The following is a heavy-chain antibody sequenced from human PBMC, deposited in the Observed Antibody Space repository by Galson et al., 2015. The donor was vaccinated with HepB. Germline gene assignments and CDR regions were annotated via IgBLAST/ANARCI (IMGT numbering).Heavy chain of an antibody. CDR2: MNPKSGDT. CDR1: GYMFTGYF. V-gene: IGHV1-2*06. D-gene: IGHD3-22*01. Sequence: SVKVSCKASGYMFTGYFLHWVRQAPGQGPEWMGRMNPKSGDTNYAQKFKGRLTISRDNSKNTLYLQMNSLRAEDSAVYYCARAGPSHYFDSSGYYFKHGFDICGQGTMVIVSS. J-gene: IGHJ3*02. CDR3: ARAGPSHYFDSSGYYFKHGFDI.